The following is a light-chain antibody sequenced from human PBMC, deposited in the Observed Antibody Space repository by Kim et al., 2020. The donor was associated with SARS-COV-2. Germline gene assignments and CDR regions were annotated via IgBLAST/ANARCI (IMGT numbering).Light chain of an antibody. V-gene: IGLV3-1*01. CDR1: KLGDKY. Sequence: YELTQPPAVSVSPGQTASITCSGDKLGDKYACWYQQKPGQSPVLVIYQDSKRPSGIPERFSGSNSGNTATLTISGTQAMDEADYYCQAWDSSTVVFGGGTQLTVL. CDR2: QDS. J-gene: IGLJ2*01. CDR3: QAWDSSTVV.